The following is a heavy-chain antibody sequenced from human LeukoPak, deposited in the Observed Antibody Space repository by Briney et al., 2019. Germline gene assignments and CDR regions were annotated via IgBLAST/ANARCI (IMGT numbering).Heavy chain of an antibody. CDR2: INPNSGGT. V-gene: IGHV1-2*02. CDR1: GYTFTGYY. CDR3: AKGATEYYYMDV. J-gene: IGHJ6*03. Sequence: ASVKVSCKASGYTFTGYYMHWVRQAPGQGREWMGWINPNSGGTNYAQKFQGRVTMTRDTSISTAYMELSRLRSDDTAVYYCAKGATEYYYMDVWGKGTTVTVSS. D-gene: IGHD1-26*01.